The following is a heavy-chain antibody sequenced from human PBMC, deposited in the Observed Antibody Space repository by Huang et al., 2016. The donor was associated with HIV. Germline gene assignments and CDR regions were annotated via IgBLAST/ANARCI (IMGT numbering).Heavy chain of an antibody. J-gene: IGHJ4*02. CDR2: ISYDGKTK. D-gene: IGHD6-13*01. CDR3: AKGGSAAAVLDF. CDR1: GFTLSSYG. V-gene: IGHV3-30*18. Sequence: QVQLVESGGGVVQPGRSLSISCAASGFTLSSYGMHWVRPAPGKGLEGVAVISYDGKTKYDLSSVKGRFSISIDNSKTTVYLQLNSLRVEDTAVYYCAKGGSAAAVLDFWGQGTLVTVSS.